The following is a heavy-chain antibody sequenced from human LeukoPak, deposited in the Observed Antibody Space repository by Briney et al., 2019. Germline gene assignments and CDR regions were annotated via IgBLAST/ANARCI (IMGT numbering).Heavy chain of an antibody. J-gene: IGHJ4*02. V-gene: IGHV4-4*07. CDR1: GGSVNTYY. CDR3: ARLRRDINDWYADDC. CDR2: ISITEGT. D-gene: IGHD6-19*01. Sequence: PSETLSLTCSVSGGSVNTYYWSWIRQSAGKGLEWIGRISITEGTNYNPSLKSRVSMSVDASKNQVSLKLSSVTAADTAVYYCARLRRDINDWYADDCWGQGTLVTVSS.